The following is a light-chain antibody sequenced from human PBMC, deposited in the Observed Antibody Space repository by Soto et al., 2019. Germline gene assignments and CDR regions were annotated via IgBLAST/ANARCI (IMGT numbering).Light chain of an antibody. CDR3: QQYNNWPPL. V-gene: IGKV3-15*01. Sequence: EIMMTQSPATLSVSPGERATLSCRASQSVSNNLAWYQQKPGQAPRLLIYGASTRATGIPAKFSGSGSGTEFTLTISSLQSEDFALYYCQQYNNWPPLFGQGTRLEIK. CDR1: QSVSNN. CDR2: GAS. J-gene: IGKJ5*01.